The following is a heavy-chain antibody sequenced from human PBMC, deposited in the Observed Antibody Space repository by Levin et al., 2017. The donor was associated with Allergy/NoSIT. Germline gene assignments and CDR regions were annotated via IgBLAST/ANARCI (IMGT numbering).Heavy chain of an antibody. Sequence: GGSLRLSCAASGFTFDDYAMHWVRQAPGKGLEWVSGISWNSGSIGYADSVKGRFTISRDNAKNSLYLQMNSLRAEDTALYYCAKGQRQWELQWFDPWGQGTLVTVSS. CDR3: AKGQRQWELQWFDP. V-gene: IGHV3-9*01. J-gene: IGHJ5*02. CDR2: ISWNSGSI. D-gene: IGHD1-26*01. CDR1: GFTFDDYA.